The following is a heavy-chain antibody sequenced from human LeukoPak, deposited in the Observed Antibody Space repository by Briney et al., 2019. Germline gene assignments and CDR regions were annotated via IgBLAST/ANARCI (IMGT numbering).Heavy chain of an antibody. D-gene: IGHD3-22*01. CDR3: ARGLATRGNYYDRD. CDR2: IYYSGST. V-gene: IGHV4-31*03. J-gene: IGHJ4*02. CDR1: GGSISSGGYY. Sequence: PSQTLSLTCTVPGGSISSGGYYWSWIRQHPGKGLEWIGYIYYSGSTYYNPSLKSRVTISVDTSKNQFSLKLSSVTAADTAVYYCARGLATRGNYYDRDWGQGTLVTVSS.